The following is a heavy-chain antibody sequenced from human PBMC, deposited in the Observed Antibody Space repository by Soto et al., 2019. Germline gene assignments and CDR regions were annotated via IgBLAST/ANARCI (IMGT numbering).Heavy chain of an antibody. J-gene: IGHJ4*02. CDR3: STYYYGSGSYPSKYYFDY. V-gene: IGHV4-4*07. D-gene: IGHD3-10*01. CDR2: LNTYGNT. CDR1: GGSISSYR. Sequence: PSETLSLTCTVSGGSISSYRWSWIRQPAGKGLEWIGRLNTYGNTHYNPSLKSRVTISVDTSKNQFSLKLSSVTAADTAVYYCSTYYYGSGSYPSKYYFDYWGQGTLVTVSS.